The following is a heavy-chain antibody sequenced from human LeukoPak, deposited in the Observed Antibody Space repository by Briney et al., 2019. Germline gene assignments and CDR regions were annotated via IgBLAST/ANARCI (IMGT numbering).Heavy chain of an antibody. CDR3: AGGRLLDDY. J-gene: IGHJ4*02. D-gene: IGHD3-22*01. Sequence: SETLSLTCAVYGGSFSGYYWSWIRQPPGKGLEWIGEINHSGSTYYNPSLKSRVTISVDTSKNQFSLKLSSVTAADTAVYYCAGGRLLDDYWGQGTLVTVSS. CDR1: GGSFSGYY. CDR2: INHSGST. V-gene: IGHV4-34*01.